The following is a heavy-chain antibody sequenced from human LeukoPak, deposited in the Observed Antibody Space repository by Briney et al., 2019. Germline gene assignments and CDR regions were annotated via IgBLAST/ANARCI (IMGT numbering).Heavy chain of an antibody. J-gene: IGHJ6*02. Sequence: SETLSLICIVSGGSIGSSPYYWGWIRQPPGKGLEWIGSTYYSGSTLYNPSLKSRVTIPVDTSKNQFSLKLSSVTAADTAVYYCARAQYSSSSRYYYYGMDVWGQGTTVTVSS. CDR2: TYYSGST. CDR3: ARAQYSSSSRYYYYGMDV. CDR1: GGSIGSSPYY. V-gene: IGHV4-39*01. D-gene: IGHD6-6*01.